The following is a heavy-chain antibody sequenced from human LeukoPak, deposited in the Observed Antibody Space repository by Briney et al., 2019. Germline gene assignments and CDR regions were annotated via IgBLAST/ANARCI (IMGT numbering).Heavy chain of an antibody. CDR1: GYTFTGYY. V-gene: IGHV1-2*02. J-gene: IGHJ4*02. Sequence: ASVKVSCKASGYTFTGYYMHWVRQAPGQGLEWMGWINPNSGGTNYAQKFQGRVTMTWDTSISTAYMELSRLRSDDTAVYYCARGNSGYDKSFDYWGQGILVTVSS. CDR2: INPNSGGT. D-gene: IGHD5-12*01. CDR3: ARGNSGYDKSFDY.